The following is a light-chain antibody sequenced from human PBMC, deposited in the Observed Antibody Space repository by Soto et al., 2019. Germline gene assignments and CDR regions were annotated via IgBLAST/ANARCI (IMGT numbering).Light chain of an antibody. CDR2: GAS. CDR1: QSVSSSY. V-gene: IGKV3-20*01. J-gene: IGKJ1*01. Sequence: EIVLTQSPGTLSLSPGERATLSCRASQSVSSSYLAWYQQKPGQAPRLLIYGASSRATGIPDRFSGSGSGTDFTLTISRLEPEAFAVYYCQQYESSLRTFGQGTKVEI. CDR3: QQYESSLRT.